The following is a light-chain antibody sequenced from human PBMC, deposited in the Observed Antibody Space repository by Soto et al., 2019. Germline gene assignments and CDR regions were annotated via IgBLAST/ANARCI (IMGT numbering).Light chain of an antibody. J-gene: IGKJ4*01. CDR2: AAS. Sequence: DIQMTQSPSSLSASVGDRVTITCRASQSISSYLNWYQQKQGKAPKLLIYAASSLQSGVPSRFSGSGSGTDFTLTISSLQPEDFATYYGQQSYSTPLTFGGGTKVEIK. CDR3: QQSYSTPLT. CDR1: QSISSY. V-gene: IGKV1-39*01.